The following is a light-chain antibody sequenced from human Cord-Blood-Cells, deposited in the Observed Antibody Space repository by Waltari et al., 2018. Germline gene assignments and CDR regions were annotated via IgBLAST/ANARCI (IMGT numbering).Light chain of an antibody. Sequence: IVLTQSPATLSLSPGQRATLSCRASQSVSSYLAWYQQKPGQAPRLLIYDASNRATGIPARLSGSGSGTECTLTSSSLEPEDCAVYYCQQRSNWPFGGGSKVESK. V-gene: IGKV3-11*01. CDR2: DAS. CDR3: QQRSNWP. J-gene: IGKJ4*01. CDR1: QSVSSY.